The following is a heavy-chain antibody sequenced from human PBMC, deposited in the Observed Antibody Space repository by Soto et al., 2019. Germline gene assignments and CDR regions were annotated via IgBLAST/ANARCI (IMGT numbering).Heavy chain of an antibody. CDR1: GGSISSGDYY. Sequence: SETLSLTCTVSGGSISSGDYYWSWIRQPPGKGLEWIGYIYYSGSTYYNPSLKSRVTISVDTSKNQFSLKLSPVTAADTAVYYCARVWCTNGVCYEFDYWGQGTLVTAPQ. J-gene: IGHJ4*02. CDR3: ARVWCTNGVCYEFDY. V-gene: IGHV4-30-4*01. D-gene: IGHD2-8*01. CDR2: IYYSGST.